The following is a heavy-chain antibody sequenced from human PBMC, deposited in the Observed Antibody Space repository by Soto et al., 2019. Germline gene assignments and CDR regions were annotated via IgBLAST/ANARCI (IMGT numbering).Heavy chain of an antibody. D-gene: IGHD3-22*01. Sequence: SDTLSLTCAVYGGSFSGYYWRWIRQPPGKGLEWIGEINHSGSTNYNPSLKSRVTISVDTSKNQFSLKLSSVTGADTAVYYCARLGAYYYDSSGYTLVYYYYGMDVWGQGTTVTVS. CDR1: GGSFSGYY. V-gene: IGHV4-34*01. CDR3: ARLGAYYYDSSGYTLVYYYYGMDV. CDR2: INHSGST. J-gene: IGHJ6*02.